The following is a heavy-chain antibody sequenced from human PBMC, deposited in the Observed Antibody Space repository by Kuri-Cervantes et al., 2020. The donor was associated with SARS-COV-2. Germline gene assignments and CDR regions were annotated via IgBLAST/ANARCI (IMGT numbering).Heavy chain of an antibody. J-gene: IGHJ3*02. CDR2: ISSDNHYI. CDR3: VKDRDGDTGRVFDTFDK. CDR1: GSAFSRFA. Sequence: GESLKISCAASGSAFSRFAMNWARQAPGKGLEWVSSISSDNHYIFYGDSMKGRFTISRDNARNSLYLQMNSLRAEDTAMYYCVKDRDGDTGRVFDTFDKWGQGTMVTVSS. V-gene: IGHV3-21*06. D-gene: IGHD3-10*01.